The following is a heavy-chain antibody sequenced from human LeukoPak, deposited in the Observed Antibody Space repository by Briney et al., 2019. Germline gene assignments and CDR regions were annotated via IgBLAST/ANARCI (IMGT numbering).Heavy chain of an antibody. D-gene: IGHD1-26*01. J-gene: IGHJ2*01. CDR1: GYSLTDLS. V-gene: IGHV1-24*01. CDR3: ATGQWELREHWYFDL. CDR2: FDPEDGRP. Sequence: GASVNVSCNVSGYSLTDLSMHWVRQAPGNGLEWMGGFDPEDGRPVYAQKFQGRVTLTEDTSTDTAYMELSSLRSEDTAVYYCATGQWELREHWYFDLWGRGTLVTVSS.